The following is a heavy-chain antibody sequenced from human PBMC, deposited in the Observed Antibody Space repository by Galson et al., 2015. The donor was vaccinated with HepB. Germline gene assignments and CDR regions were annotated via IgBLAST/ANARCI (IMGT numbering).Heavy chain of an antibody. CDR2: ISSNGGST. J-gene: IGHJ4*02. V-gene: IGHV3-64D*06. CDR1: GFTFSSYA. D-gene: IGHD6-13*01. Sequence: SLRLSCAASGFTFSSYAMHWVRQAPGKGLEYVSAISSNGGSTYYADSVKGRFTISRDNSKNTPYLQMSSLRAEDTAVYYCAYDSSSGYFDYWGQGTLVTVSS. CDR3: AYDSSSGYFDY.